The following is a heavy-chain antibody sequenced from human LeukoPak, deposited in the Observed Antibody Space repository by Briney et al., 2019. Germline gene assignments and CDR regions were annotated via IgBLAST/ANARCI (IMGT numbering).Heavy chain of an antibody. J-gene: IGHJ4*02. CDR3: AKWGDYDILTGYYDSDY. CDR2: IVGCGSSK. CDR1: GFIFSNYA. Sequence: GGSLRHSCAASGFIFSNYAMSWVGQAAGKGLEGVAAIVGCGSSKHFADSVKGRVTISRDNSKNTLYLQLNRLRAEDTAVYYCAKWGDYDILTGYYDSDYWGQGTLVTVSS. V-gene: IGHV3-23*01. D-gene: IGHD3-9*01.